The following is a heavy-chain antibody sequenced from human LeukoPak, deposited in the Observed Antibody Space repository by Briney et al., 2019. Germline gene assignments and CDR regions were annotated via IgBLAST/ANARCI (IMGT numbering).Heavy chain of an antibody. CDR1: GFTFSKYY. V-gene: IGHV3-74*01. CDR3: ARVATVVTSLDY. Sequence: GGSLRLSCAASGFTFSKYYMHWVRQAPGKGLEWVSRILSDGSGPTYADSVKGRFTISRDNAKNSLYLQMNSLRAEDTAVYYCARVATVVTSLDYWGQGTLVTVSS. J-gene: IGHJ4*02. D-gene: IGHD4-23*01. CDR2: ILSDGSGP.